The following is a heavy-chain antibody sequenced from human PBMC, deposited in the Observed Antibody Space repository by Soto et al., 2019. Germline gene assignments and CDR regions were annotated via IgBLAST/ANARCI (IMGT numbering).Heavy chain of an antibody. CDR2: IYHSGST. CDR3: ARDYHDSSGYSYNWFDP. CDR1: VGSISSGGYS. Sequence: SETLSLTCAVSVGSISSGGYSWMWIRQPPGKGLEWIGYIYHSGSTYYNPSLKSRVTISVDRSKNQFSLKLSSVTAADTAVYYCARDYHDSSGYSYNWFDPWGQGTLVTVSS. V-gene: IGHV4-30-2*01. D-gene: IGHD3-22*01. J-gene: IGHJ5*02.